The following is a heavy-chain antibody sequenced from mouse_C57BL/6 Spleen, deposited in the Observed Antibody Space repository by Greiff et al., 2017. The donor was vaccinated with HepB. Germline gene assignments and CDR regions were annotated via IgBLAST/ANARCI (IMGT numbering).Heavy chain of an antibody. J-gene: IGHJ4*01. CDR1: GFTFSSYA. CDR3: ARSRHSMDY. D-gene: IGHD3-2*01. CDR2: ISDGGSYT. Sequence: EVKVVESGGGLVKPGGSLKLSCAASGFTFSSYAMSWVRQTPEKRLEWVATISDGGSYTYYPDNVKGRFTISRDNAKNNLYLQMSHLKSEDTAMYYCARSRHSMDYWGQGTSVTVSS. V-gene: IGHV5-4*03.